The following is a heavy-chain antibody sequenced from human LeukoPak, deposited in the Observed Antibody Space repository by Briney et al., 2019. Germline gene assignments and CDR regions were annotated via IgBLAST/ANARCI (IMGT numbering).Heavy chain of an antibody. D-gene: IGHD2-2*01. V-gene: IGHV3-21*01. CDR1: GFTFSRYS. J-gene: IGHJ4*02. CDR3: ARDSPLASCSTIICSHIDY. CDR2: ISSSSSFI. Sequence: PGGSLRLSCAASGFTFSRYSMNWVRQAPGKGLEWVSSISSSSSFIYYADSVKGRFTISRDNAKNSLYLQMNSLRAEDTAVYYCARDSPLASCSTIICSHIDYWGKGTMVTVSS.